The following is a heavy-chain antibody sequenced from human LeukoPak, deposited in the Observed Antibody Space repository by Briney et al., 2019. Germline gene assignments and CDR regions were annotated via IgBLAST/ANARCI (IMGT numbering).Heavy chain of an antibody. V-gene: IGHV4-38-2*02. D-gene: IGHD3-16*01. CDR1: GYSISSGYY. J-gene: IGHJ3*02. Sequence: PSETLSLTCTGSGYSISSGYYWGWIRQPPGKGLEWIGSIYHRGSTYYNPSLKSRVTISVDTSKNQFSLKLSSVTAADTAVYYCARDQNLGAFDIWGQGTMVTVSS. CDR3: ARDQNLGAFDI. CDR2: IYHRGST.